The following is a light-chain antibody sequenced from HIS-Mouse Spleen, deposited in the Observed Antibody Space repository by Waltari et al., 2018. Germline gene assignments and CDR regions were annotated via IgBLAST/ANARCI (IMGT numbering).Light chain of an antibody. CDR1: QSVSSN. V-gene: IGKV3-15*01. Sequence: EIVMTQSPATLSVSPGGRATLFCRASQSVSSNLAWYQQKPGQAPRLLIYGASTRATGIPARFSGSGSGTEFTLTISSLQSEDFAVYYCQQYNNWPPGTFGGGTKVEIK. J-gene: IGKJ4*01. CDR3: QQYNNWPPGT. CDR2: GAS.